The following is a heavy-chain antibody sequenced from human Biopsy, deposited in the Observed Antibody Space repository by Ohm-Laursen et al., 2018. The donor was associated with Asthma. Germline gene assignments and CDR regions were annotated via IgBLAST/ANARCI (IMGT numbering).Heavy chain of an antibody. D-gene: IGHD2-2*01. Sequence: SVKVSCKSLGGTFNTYVIGWVRQAPGQGLEWMGGLNSVFGTTTCPQKFQDRVTITADDSTSTVYMELSSLRSEDTAVYYCARKAGSCISRTCYSLDFWGQGTLVTVSS. CDR3: ARKAGSCISRTCYSLDF. CDR2: LNSVFGTT. V-gene: IGHV1-69*13. J-gene: IGHJ4*02. CDR1: GGTFNTYV.